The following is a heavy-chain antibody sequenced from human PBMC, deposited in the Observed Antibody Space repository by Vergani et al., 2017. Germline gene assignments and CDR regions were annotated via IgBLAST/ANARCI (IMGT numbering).Heavy chain of an antibody. Sequence: QVQLVQSGAEVKTPGASVKVSCKASGYTFTSYGISWVRQAPGQGLEWMGWISAYNGNTNYAQKLQGRVTMTTDTSTSTAYMELRSLRSDDTAVYYCARDYAETYYDFWSGYHHGAFDIWGQGTMVTVSS. CDR3: ARDYAETYYDFWSGYHHGAFDI. CDR2: ISAYNGNT. J-gene: IGHJ3*02. CDR1: GYTFTSYG. D-gene: IGHD3-3*01. V-gene: IGHV1-18*01.